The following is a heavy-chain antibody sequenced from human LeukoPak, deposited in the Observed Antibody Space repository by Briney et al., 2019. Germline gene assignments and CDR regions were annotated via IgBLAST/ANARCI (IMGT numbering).Heavy chain of an antibody. J-gene: IGHJ6*03. CDR2: IIPIFGTA. Sequence: GASVKVSCKASGYTFTSYYMHWVRQAPGQGLEWMGGIIPIFGTANYAQKFQGRVTITADESTSTAYMELSSLRSEDTAVYYCASTKIGYYDFWSGYYYYMDVWGKGTTVTVSS. CDR1: GYTFTSYY. V-gene: IGHV1-69*13. CDR3: ASTKIGYYDFWSGYYYYMDV. D-gene: IGHD3-3*01.